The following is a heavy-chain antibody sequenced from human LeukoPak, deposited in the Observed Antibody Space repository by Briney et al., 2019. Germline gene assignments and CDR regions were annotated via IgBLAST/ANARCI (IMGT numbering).Heavy chain of an antibody. CDR2: IYYSGST. J-gene: IGHJ4*02. Sequence: SETLSLTCTVSGGSISSYYWSWIRQPPGKGLEWIGYIYYSGSTNYNPSLKSRVTISVDTSKNQFSLELSSVTAADTAVYYCARTPYQISLTNRYYFDYWGQGTLVTVSS. CDR3: ARTPYQISLTNRYYFDY. CDR1: GGSISSYY. D-gene: IGHD3-3*02. V-gene: IGHV4-59*01.